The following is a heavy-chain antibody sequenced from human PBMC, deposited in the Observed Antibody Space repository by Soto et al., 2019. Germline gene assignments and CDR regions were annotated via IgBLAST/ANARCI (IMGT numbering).Heavy chain of an antibody. CDR3: AKGDTTMITDYYAMDV. D-gene: IGHD5-18*01. Sequence: PGGSLRLTCGASGVTFRSYALSGVRQAPGKGLEWVSVISGSDSKTYYADSVKGRFTISRDNSKNTLYLQMKSLRAEDTALYYCAKGDTTMITDYYAMDVWGQGTTVTVSS. J-gene: IGHJ6*02. CDR2: ISGSDSKT. V-gene: IGHV3-23*01. CDR1: GVTFRSYA.